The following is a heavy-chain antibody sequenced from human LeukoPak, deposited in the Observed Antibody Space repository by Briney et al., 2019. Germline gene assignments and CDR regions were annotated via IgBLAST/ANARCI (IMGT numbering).Heavy chain of an antibody. CDR1: GFTFSSYS. Sequence: PGGSLRLSCAASGFTFSSYSMNWVRQAPGEGLEWVSYISSSSSTIYYADSVKGRFTISRDNAKNSLYLQMNSLRAEDTAVYYCARDGGSGWSYFDYWGQGTLVTVSS. D-gene: IGHD6-19*01. V-gene: IGHV3-48*01. CDR2: ISSSSSTI. J-gene: IGHJ4*02. CDR3: ARDGGSGWSYFDY.